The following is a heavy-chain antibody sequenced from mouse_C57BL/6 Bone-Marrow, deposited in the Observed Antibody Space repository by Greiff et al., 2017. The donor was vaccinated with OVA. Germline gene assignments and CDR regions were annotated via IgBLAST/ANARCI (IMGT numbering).Heavy chain of an antibody. Sequence: VQLQQSGAELVRPGASVKLSCTASGFNIKDYYMHWVKQRPEQGLEWIGRIDPEDGDTEYAPKFQGKATMTADTSSNTAYLQLSSLTSEDTAVYYCTIYGSSPWFAYWGQGTLGTVSA. D-gene: IGHD1-1*01. CDR1: GFNIKDYY. CDR3: TIYGSSPWFAY. CDR2: IDPEDGDT. V-gene: IGHV14-1*01. J-gene: IGHJ3*01.